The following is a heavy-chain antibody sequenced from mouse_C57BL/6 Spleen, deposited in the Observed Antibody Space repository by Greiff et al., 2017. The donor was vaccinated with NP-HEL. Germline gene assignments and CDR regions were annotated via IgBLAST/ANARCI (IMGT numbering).Heavy chain of an antibody. J-gene: IGHJ3*01. V-gene: IGHV1-59*01. Sequence: VQLQQPGAELVRPGTSVKLSCKASGYTFTSYWMHWVKQRPGQGLEWIGVIDPSDSYTNYNQKFKGKATLTVDTSSSTAYMQLISLTSEDSAVYYCARGDDYDGSWFAYWGQGTLVTVSA. CDR2: IDPSDSYT. CDR1: GYTFTSYW. CDR3: ARGDDYDGSWFAY. D-gene: IGHD2-4*01.